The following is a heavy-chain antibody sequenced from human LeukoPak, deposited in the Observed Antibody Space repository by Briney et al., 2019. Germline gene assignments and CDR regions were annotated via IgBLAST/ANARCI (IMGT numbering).Heavy chain of an antibody. CDR3: ARGPSYYGSGRRWNY. CDR2: INHSGST. Sequence: SETLSLTCAVYGGSFSGYYWSWIRQPPGKGLEWIGEINHSGSTNYNPSLKSRVTISVDTSKNQFSLKLSSVTAADTAVYYCARGPSYYGSGRRWNYWGQGTLVTVSS. D-gene: IGHD3-10*01. CDR1: GGSFSGYY. J-gene: IGHJ4*02. V-gene: IGHV4-34*01.